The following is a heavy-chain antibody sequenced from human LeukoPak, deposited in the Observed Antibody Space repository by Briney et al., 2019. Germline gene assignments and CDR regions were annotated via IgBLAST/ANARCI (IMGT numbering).Heavy chain of an antibody. J-gene: IGHJ4*02. Sequence: ASVKVSCKASGYTFTSYGISWVRQAPGQGLEWMGWISAYNGNTNYAQKLQGRVTMTTDTSTSTDYMELRSLRSDDTAVYYCARDHDYGVPADYWGQGTLVTVSS. CDR3: ARDHDYGVPADY. D-gene: IGHD4-17*01. CDR1: GYTFTSYG. CDR2: ISAYNGNT. V-gene: IGHV1-18*01.